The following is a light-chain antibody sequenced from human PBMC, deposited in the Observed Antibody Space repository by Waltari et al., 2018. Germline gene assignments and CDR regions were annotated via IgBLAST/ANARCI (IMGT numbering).Light chain of an antibody. CDR1: QNIRTY. V-gene: IGKV1-39*01. J-gene: IGKJ5*01. CDR2: GAS. Sequence: DIEMTQSPSSLSASVGDRVTMTCRASQNIRTYLNWYQQKPGKAPKVLIDGASNLQSGVPSRFSGSGSGTDFSLTISSLQPEDFATYYCQQSLKTPITFGQGTRLQIK. CDR3: QQSLKTPIT.